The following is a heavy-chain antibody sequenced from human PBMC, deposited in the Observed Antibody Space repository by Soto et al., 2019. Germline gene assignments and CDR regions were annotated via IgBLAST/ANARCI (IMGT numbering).Heavy chain of an antibody. Sequence: GASVKVSCKASGGTFSSYAISWVRQAPGQGLEWMGGIIPIFGTANYAQKFQGRVTITADESTSTAYMELSSLRSEDTAVYYCAREEHYYDSSGSLGHEFDIWGQGTMVTVSS. J-gene: IGHJ3*02. V-gene: IGHV1-69*13. CDR3: AREEHYYDSSGSLGHEFDI. CDR1: GGTFSSYA. CDR2: IIPIFGTA. D-gene: IGHD3-22*01.